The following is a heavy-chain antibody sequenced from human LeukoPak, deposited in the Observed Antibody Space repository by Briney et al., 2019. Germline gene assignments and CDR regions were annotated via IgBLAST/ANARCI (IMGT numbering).Heavy chain of an antibody. CDR1: GGSISSGGYY. V-gene: IGHV4-31*03. D-gene: IGHD6-6*01. CDR2: IYHSGST. CDR3: ARDRQLYSSSSGQDY. J-gene: IGHJ4*02. Sequence: SETLSLTCTVSGGSISSGGYYWSWIRQHPGKGLEWIGYIYHSGSTYYNPSLKSRVTISVDRSKNQFSLKLSSVTAADTAVYYCARDRQLYSSSSGQDYWGQGTLVTVSS.